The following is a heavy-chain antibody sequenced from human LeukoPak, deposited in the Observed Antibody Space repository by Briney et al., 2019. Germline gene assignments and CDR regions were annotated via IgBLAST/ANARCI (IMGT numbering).Heavy chain of an antibody. J-gene: IGHJ6*02. D-gene: IGHD3-9*01. V-gene: IGHV4-61*01. CDR2: IYYSGST. CDR3: ARGYFDWSLDV. CDR1: GGSISSGSYY. Sequence: SETLSLTCTVSGGSISSGSYYWSWIRQPPGKGLEWIGYIYYSGSTNYNPSLKSRVTISVDTSKNQFSLKLSSVTAADTAVYYCARGYFDWSLDVWGQGTTVTVSS.